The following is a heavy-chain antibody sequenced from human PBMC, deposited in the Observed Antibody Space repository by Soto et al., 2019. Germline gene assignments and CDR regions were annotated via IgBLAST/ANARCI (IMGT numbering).Heavy chain of an antibody. D-gene: IGHD3-3*01. CDR3: ATMERRFDY. V-gene: IGHV3-30*03. J-gene: IGHJ4*02. CDR2: ISYDGSDK. Sequence: QLQLVESGGGVVQPGRSLRLSCAASGFTFSDYGMHWVRQAPGTGLEWVAVISYDGSDKYYADSVKGRFTISRDNSTNRLYMQMNSLRAEETAVYYCATMERRFDYWGQGTPVTVSS. CDR1: GFTFSDYG.